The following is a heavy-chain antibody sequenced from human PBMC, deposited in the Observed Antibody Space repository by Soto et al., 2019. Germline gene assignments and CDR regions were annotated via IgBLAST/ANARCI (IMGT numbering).Heavy chain of an antibody. CDR3: AKDRGPDYGDYELPGYYYRMDA. J-gene: IGHJ6*02. CDR2: ISYDGSNK. D-gene: IGHD4-17*01. V-gene: IGHV3-30*18. CDR1: GFTFSSYG. Sequence: GGSLRLSCAASGFTFSSYGMHWVRQAPGKGLEWVAVISYDGSNKYYADSVKGRFTISRDNSKNTLYLQMNSLRAEDTAVYYCAKDRGPDYGDYELPGYYYRMDAWGQGTKVTVSS.